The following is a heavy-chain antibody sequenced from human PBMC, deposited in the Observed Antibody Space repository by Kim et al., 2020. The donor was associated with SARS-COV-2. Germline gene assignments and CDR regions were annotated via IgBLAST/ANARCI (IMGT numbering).Heavy chain of an antibody. V-gene: IGHV3-73*01. Sequence: GESLQISCAASGFTFSDSAMYWVRQASGKGLEWVGRIRSKANSYATAYAASVKGRFTISRDDSKNTAYLQMNSLKTEDTAIYYCTRVPPYSNSWWDAFDIWGQGTMVTVSS. CDR2: IRSKANSYAT. CDR1: GFTFSDSA. J-gene: IGHJ3*02. D-gene: IGHD6-13*01. CDR3: TRVPPYSNSWWDAFDI.